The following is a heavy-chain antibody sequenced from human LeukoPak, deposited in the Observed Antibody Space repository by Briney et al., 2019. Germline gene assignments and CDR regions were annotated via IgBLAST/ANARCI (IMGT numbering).Heavy chain of an antibody. CDR1: GFTFSSYA. CDR2: IDYGSGGS. D-gene: IGHD6-19*01. CDR3: AKAHSSGWTTRYFDC. V-gene: IGHV3-23*01. J-gene: IGHJ4*02. Sequence: GALRLSCAASGFTFSSYAMGWVRQAPGKGLEWVSLIDYGSGGSHDADSVKGRFTISRDNSKNTPYLQMNSLRAEDTAIYYCAKAHSSGWTTRYFDCWGQGALVTVSS.